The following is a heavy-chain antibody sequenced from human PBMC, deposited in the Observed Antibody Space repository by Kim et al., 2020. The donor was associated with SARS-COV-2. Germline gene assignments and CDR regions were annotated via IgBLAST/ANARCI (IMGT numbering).Heavy chain of an antibody. V-gene: IGHV3-11*06. CDR1: GFTFSDYH. CDR2: ISSSSMDT. J-gene: IGHJ4*02. CDR3: ARAGIQQLVWVDY. Sequence: GGSLRLSCAASGFTFSDYHMIWIRQAPGKGLEWLSYISSSSMDTNYADSVKGRFTISRDNAKNSLYLQMNSLRAEDTAVYYCARAGIQQLVWVDYWGQGTLVTVSS. D-gene: IGHD6-13*01.